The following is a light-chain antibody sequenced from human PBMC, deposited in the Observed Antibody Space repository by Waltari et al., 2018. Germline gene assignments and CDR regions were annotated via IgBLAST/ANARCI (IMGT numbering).Light chain of an antibody. CDR1: SSACGVYNY. CDR2: DVS. J-gene: IGLJ2*01. V-gene: IGLV2-14*01. CDR3: SSYTSSSTSVV. Sequence: QSALTHPAPVSGSPGQSITISCTGTSSACGVYNYFSWYQQHPGKAPKLMIYDVSKRPSGVSNRFSGSKSGNTASLTISGLQAEDEADYYCSSYTSSSTSVVFGGGTKLTVL.